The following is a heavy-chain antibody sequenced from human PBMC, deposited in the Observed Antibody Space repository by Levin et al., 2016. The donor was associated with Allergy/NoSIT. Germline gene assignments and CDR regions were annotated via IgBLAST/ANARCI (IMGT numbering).Heavy chain of an antibody. D-gene: IGHD4-23*01. CDR3: ARHRSYGGYIDY. V-gene: IGHV4-59*08. J-gene: IGHJ4*02. CDR2: IYYSGST. Sequence: WIRQPPGKGLEWIGYIYYSGSTNYNPSLKSRVTISVDTSKNQFSLKLSSVTAADTAVYYCARHRSYGGYIDYWGQGTLVTVSS.